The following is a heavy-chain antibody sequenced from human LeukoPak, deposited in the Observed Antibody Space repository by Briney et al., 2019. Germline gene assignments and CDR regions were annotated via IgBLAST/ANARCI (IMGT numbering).Heavy chain of an antibody. J-gene: IGHJ4*02. D-gene: IGHD6-6*01. Sequence: GGSLRLSCAASGFTISSYWMNWVRQAPGKGLEWVANIKQDGSEKKYVDSVKGRFTISRDNAKNSLYLQMNSLRAEDTAVYYCARDAIAARIYGYWGQGTLVTVSS. CDR3: ARDAIAARIYGY. V-gene: IGHV3-7*01. CDR1: GFTISSYW. CDR2: IKQDGSEK.